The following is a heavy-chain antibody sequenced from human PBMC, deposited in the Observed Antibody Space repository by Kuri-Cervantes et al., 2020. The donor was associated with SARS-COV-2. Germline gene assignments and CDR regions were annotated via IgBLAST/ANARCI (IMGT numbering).Heavy chain of an antibody. V-gene: IGHV4-39*01. Sequence: GSLRLSCSVSGDSISSSAYYWGWIRQPPGKGLEWIGSIYYSGSTYYNPSLKSRVTISVDTSKNQFSLKLSSVTAADTAVYYCARRYGGYCSSTSCPNGVRGKGTTVTVSS. CDR3: ARRYGGYCSSTSCPNGV. CDR1: GDSISSSAYY. J-gene: IGHJ6*04. CDR2: IYYSGST. D-gene: IGHD2-2*01.